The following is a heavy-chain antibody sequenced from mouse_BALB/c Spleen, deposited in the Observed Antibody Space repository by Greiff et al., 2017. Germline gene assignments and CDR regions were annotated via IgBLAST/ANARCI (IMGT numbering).Heavy chain of an antibody. Sequence: EVQRVESGGGLVKPGGSLKLSCAASGFTFSSYAMSWVRQSPEKRLEWVAEISSGGSYTYYPDTVTGRFTISRDNAKNTLYLEMSSLRSEDTAMYYCARPTATSLFDYWGQGTTLTVSS. CDR3: ARPTATSLFDY. J-gene: IGHJ2*01. D-gene: IGHD1-2*01. CDR2: ISSGGSYT. V-gene: IGHV5-9-4*01. CDR1: GFTFSSYA.